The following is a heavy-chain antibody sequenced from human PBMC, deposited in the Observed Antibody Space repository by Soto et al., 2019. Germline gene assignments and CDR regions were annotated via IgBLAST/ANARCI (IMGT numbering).Heavy chain of an antibody. V-gene: IGHV4-39*01. J-gene: IGHJ4*02. D-gene: IGHD4-17*01. Sequence: SETLSLTCTVSGGSISSSSNHWGWIRQPPGKGLEWIGNKSRVTISVDTSKNQFSLRLTSVTAADTAVYYCATHPPYGPLDHWGQGTLVTVSS. CDR1: GGSISSSSNH. CDR3: ATHPPYGPLDH.